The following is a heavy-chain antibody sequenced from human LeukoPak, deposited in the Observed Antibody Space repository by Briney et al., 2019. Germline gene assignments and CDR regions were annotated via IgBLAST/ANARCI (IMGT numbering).Heavy chain of an antibody. CDR2: INPSGGST. V-gene: IGHV1-46*01. CDR1: GYTFTICY. J-gene: IGHJ4*02. Sequence: ASVNVSCKASGYTFTICYMHWVRQAPGQGLEWMGIINPSGGSTSYAQKFQGRVTMTRDTSTSTVYMELSSLRSEDTAVYYCARDPAPYSDLHKLDYWGQGTLVTVSS. CDR3: ARDPAPYSDLHKLDY. D-gene: IGHD3-22*01.